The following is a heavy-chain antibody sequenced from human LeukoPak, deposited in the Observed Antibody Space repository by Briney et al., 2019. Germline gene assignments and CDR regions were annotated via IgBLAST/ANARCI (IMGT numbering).Heavy chain of an antibody. CDR2: IRKKGYGGTT. J-gene: IGHJ3*02. V-gene: IGHV3-49*04. D-gene: IGHD3-3*01. CDR1: GFNFDDYV. Sequence: GGSLRLSCTVSGFNFDDYVMSWVRQAPGEGLEWVGFIRKKGYGGTTEYAASVEGRFTISRDDSKGIAYLQMNSLKTEDTAVYYCARAEYDFWSGYYPLGGFDMWGQGTVVTVST. CDR3: ARAEYDFWSGYYPLGGFDM.